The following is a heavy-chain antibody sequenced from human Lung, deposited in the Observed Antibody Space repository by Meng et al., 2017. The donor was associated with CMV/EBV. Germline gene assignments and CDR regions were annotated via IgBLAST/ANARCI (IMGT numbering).Heavy chain of an antibody. CDR2: MSYDGSKT. V-gene: IGHV3-30*04. J-gene: IGHJ4*02. CDR3: AKPRSGFVVVPAAIDS. CDR1: GFPFSGHA. D-gene: IGHD2-2*01. Sequence: GESXKISCAASGFPFSGHAMHWVRQAPGKGLEWVALMSYDGSKTFYADFVKGRFTISRDNSRNTLYLQMSGLRTDDTAVYYCAKPRSGFVVVPAAIDSWGQGTXVTVYS.